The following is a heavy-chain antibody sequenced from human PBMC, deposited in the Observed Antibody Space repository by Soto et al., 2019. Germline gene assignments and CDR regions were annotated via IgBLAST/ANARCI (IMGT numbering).Heavy chain of an antibody. J-gene: IGHJ5*02. D-gene: IGHD4-17*01. CDR1: GGSISSSSYY. CDR3: ARGVALTTVTPRDWFDP. V-gene: IGHV4-39*01. Sequence: SETLSLTCTVSGGSISSSSYYWGWIRQPPGKGLEWIGSIYYSGSTYYNPSLKSRVTISVDTSKNQFSLKLSSVTAADTAVYYCARGVALTTVTPRDWFDPWGQGTLVTVSS. CDR2: IYYSGST.